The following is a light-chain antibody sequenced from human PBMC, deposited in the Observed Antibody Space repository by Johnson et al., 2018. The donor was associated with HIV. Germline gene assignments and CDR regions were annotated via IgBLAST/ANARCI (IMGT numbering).Light chain of an antibody. J-gene: IGLJ1*01. V-gene: IGLV1-51*01. CDR2: DND. CDR3: ETWDSSLRGV. Sequence: QSVLTQPPSVCAAPGQKVTISCFGSDSNIGNNYVSWYQQVPGTAPKLLIYDNDKRPSGIPDRFSGSKSGTSATLGITGLQTGDEADYYCETWDSSLRGVFGTGTKVTVL. CDR1: DSNIGNNY.